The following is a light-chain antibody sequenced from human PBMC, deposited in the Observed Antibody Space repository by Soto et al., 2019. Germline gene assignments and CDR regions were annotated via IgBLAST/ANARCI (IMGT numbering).Light chain of an antibody. CDR3: QQSYRIPPLT. Sequence: DIQMTQSPSTLSASVGDRVTITCRASQSISSWLAWYQQRPGKAPQLLIYAASSLQSGVPARFSGSGSGTDFTLTISSVQPEDFATYYRQQSYRIPPLTFGGGTKVDIK. CDR2: AAS. J-gene: IGKJ4*01. CDR1: QSISSW. V-gene: IGKV1-39*01.